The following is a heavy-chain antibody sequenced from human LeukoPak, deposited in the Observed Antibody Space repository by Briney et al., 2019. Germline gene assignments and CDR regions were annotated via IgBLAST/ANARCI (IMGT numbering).Heavy chain of an antibody. D-gene: IGHD2-15*01. CDR2: ISANNGNT. Sequence: GASVKVSCKASGYTFTSYGISWVRQAPGQGLEWMGWISANNGNTNYAQKLQGRVTMTTDTSTSTAYMELRSLRSDDTAVYYCARAFRYCSGGSCYSYYYYGMDVWGQGTTVTVSS. CDR1: GYTFTSYG. J-gene: IGHJ6*02. CDR3: ARAFRYCSGGSCYSYYYYGMDV. V-gene: IGHV1-18*01.